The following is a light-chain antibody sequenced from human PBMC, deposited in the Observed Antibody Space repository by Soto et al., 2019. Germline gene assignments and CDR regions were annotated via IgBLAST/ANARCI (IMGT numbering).Light chain of an antibody. CDR3: QQYNNWPRAT. CDR1: QRVYSN. CDR2: GAS. J-gene: IGKJ4*01. Sequence: EILMTQSPDTLSVSPWEVATVACRASQRVYSNLAWYQQRPGQAPRLLIYGASTRATGVPARFSGSGSGTEFNLTISSLQSEDFGVYYCQQYNNWPRATLGGGTKVDIK. V-gene: IGKV3-15*01.